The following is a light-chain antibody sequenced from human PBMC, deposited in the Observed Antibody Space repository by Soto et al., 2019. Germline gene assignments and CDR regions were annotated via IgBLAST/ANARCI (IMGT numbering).Light chain of an antibody. CDR2: WAS. CDR1: QSLLFINGYNY. J-gene: IGKJ2*01. V-gene: IGKV2-28*01. CDR3: QQFYNTPPYT. Sequence: DVVMTQSPLSLPVTPGEPASISCRSSQSLLFINGYNYLDWYQQRPGQPPKLLISWASDRDYGVPERFSGSGSGTDFTLTISSVQAEDVAVYYCQQFYNTPPYTFGQGTRLEIK.